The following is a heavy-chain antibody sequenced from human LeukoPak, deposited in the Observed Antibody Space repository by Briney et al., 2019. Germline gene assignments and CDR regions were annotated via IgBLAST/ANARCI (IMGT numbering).Heavy chain of an antibody. CDR2: IYYSGST. Sequence: PSETLSLTCTVSGGSISSGDYYWSWIRQPPGKGLEWIGYIYYSGSTYYNPSLKSRVTISVDTSKNQFSLKLSSVTAADTAVYYCARDYSSGWNWFDPWGQGTLVTVSS. CDR3: ARDYSSGWNWFDP. V-gene: IGHV4-30-4*01. D-gene: IGHD6-19*01. CDR1: GGSISSGDYY. J-gene: IGHJ5*02.